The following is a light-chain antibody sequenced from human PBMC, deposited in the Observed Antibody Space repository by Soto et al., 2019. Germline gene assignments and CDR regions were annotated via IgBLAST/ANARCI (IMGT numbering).Light chain of an antibody. CDR2: DAS. V-gene: IGKV3-15*01. CDR1: LSLRHS. CDR3: RQQNNSAQT. J-gene: IGKJ1*01. Sequence: ETLSVSLGERATLSCRASLSLRHSLAWYQPKPGQAPGLLIYDASPRATGVPATFSGGGSATDFTLPIIGLQPEDFAAYYCRQQNNSAQTFGQGTKVDIK.